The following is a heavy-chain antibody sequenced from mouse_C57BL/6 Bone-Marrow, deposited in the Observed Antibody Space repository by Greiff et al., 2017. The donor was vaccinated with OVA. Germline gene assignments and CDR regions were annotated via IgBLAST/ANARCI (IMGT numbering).Heavy chain of an antibody. Sequence: QVQLQQSGAELVRPGTSVKMSCKASGYTFTNYWIGWAKQRPGHGLEWIGDIYPGGGYTNYNEKFKGKATLTADKSSSTAYMQFSSLTSEDSAIYYCAYGNYRYFDVWGTGTTVTVSS. V-gene: IGHV1-63*01. CDR3: AYGNYRYFDV. CDR2: IYPGGGYT. J-gene: IGHJ1*03. D-gene: IGHD2-1*01. CDR1: GYTFTNYW.